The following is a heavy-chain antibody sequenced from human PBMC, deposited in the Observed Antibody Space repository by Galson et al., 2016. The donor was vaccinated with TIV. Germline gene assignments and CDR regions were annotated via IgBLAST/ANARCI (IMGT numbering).Heavy chain of an antibody. CDR2: IIPIFGMT. D-gene: IGHD5-18*01. V-gene: IGHV1-69*13. CDR3: ARALDTSTNTAYFYYYGMDV. Sequence: SVKVSCKASGGTFSSYAISWVRQAPGQGLEWIGGIIPIFGMTNYAQKFQGRVTITADESTSTIYMELSNLRSADTADYFCARALDTSTNTAYFYYYGMDVWGQGTTVTVSS. J-gene: IGHJ6*02. CDR1: GGTFSSYA.